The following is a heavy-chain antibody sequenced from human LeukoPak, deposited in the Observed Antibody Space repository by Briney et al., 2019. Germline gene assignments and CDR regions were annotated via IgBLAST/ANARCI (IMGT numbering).Heavy chain of an antibody. Sequence: GGSLRLSCAASGFTFSSYWMSWVRQAPGKGLEWVANIKQDGSEKYYADSVKGRFTISRDNSKNTLYLQMNSLRAEDTAVYYCAKDSAGSGTYYMDVWGKGTTVTVSS. V-gene: IGHV3-7*01. CDR3: AKDSAGSGTYYMDV. D-gene: IGHD1-26*01. J-gene: IGHJ6*03. CDR2: IKQDGSEK. CDR1: GFTFSSYW.